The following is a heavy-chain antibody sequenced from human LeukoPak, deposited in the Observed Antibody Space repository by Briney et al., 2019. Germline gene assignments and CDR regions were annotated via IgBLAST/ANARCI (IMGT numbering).Heavy chain of an antibody. J-gene: IGHJ4*02. V-gene: IGHV4-34*01. Sequence: PSETLSLTCAVYGGSFSGYYWSWIRQPPGKGLEWIGEINHSGSTNYNPSLKSRVTISVDTSKNQFSLKLSSVTAADTAVYYCARTRRDGYRSIDYWGQGTLVTVSS. D-gene: IGHD5-24*01. CDR1: GGSFSGYY. CDR3: ARTRRDGYRSIDY. CDR2: INHSGST.